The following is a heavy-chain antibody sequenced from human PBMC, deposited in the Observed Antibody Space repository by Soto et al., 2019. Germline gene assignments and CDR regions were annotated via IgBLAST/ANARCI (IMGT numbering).Heavy chain of an antibody. CDR1: GYTLTELS. J-gene: IGHJ5*02. V-gene: IGHV1-24*01. D-gene: IGHD3-3*01. CDR3: AKPRSSLEWPPFDP. CDR2: FDPEDGET. Sequence: GASVKVSCKVSGYTLTELSMHWVRQAPGKGLEWMGGFDPEDGETIYAQKFQGRVTMTEDTSTDTAYMELNNLRIEDTGVYYCAKPRSSLEWPPFDPWGHGTRVTVSS.